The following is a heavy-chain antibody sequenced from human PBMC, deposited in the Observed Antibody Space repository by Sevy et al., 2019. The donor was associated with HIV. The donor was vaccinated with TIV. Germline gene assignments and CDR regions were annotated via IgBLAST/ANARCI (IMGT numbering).Heavy chain of an antibody. Sequence: GESLKISCAASGFTFSSYSMNWVRQAPGKGLEWVSSISSSSSYRYYADSVQGRFTISRDNAKTSLFLQMNSLRAEDTAVYYCARGYSNYLIDYWGQGTLVTVSS. V-gene: IGHV3-21*01. CDR3: ARGYSNYLIDY. D-gene: IGHD4-4*01. CDR1: GFTFSSYS. CDR2: ISSSSSYR. J-gene: IGHJ4*02.